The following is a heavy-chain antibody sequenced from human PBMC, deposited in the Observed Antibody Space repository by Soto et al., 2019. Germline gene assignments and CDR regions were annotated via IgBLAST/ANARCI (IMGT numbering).Heavy chain of an antibody. D-gene: IGHD2-15*01. Sequence: GGSLRLSCAASGFTFSSYSMNWVRQAPGKGLEWVSSISSSSSYIYYADSVKGRFTISRDNAKNSLYLQMNSLRAEDTAVYYSXGDRVVARAPSHYYYYYGMDVWGQGTTVTVSS. CDR2: ISSSSSYI. CDR3: XGDRVVARAPSHYYYYYGMDV. J-gene: IGHJ6*02. V-gene: IGHV3-21*01. CDR1: GFTFSSYS.